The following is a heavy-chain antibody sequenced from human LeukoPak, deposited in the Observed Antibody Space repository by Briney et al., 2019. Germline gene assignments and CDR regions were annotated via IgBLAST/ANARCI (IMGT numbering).Heavy chain of an antibody. D-gene: IGHD2-21*02. CDR1: GFTFSSYG. Sequence: GGSLRLSCAASGFTFSSYGMHWVRQAPGKGLEWVAFIRYDGSNKYYADSVKGRFTTSRDNSKNTLYLQMNSLRAEDTAVYYCSTLGDYYYYYYMDVWGKGTRVTVSS. V-gene: IGHV3-30*02. CDR3: STLGDYYYYYYMDV. CDR2: IRYDGSNK. J-gene: IGHJ6*03.